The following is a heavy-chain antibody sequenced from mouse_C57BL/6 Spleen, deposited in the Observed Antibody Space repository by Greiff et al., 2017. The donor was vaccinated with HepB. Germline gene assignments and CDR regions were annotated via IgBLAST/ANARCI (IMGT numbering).Heavy chain of an antibody. CDR3: ALYYYGSSWYFDV. J-gene: IGHJ1*03. D-gene: IGHD1-1*01. V-gene: IGHV1-61*01. Sequence: VKLQQPGAELVRPGSSVKLSCKASGYTFTSYWMDWVKQRPGQGLEWIGNIYPSDSETHYNQKFKDKATLTVDKSSSTAYMQLSSLTSEDSAVYYCALYYYGSSWYFDVWGTGTTVTVSS. CDR1: GYTFTSYW. CDR2: IYPSDSET.